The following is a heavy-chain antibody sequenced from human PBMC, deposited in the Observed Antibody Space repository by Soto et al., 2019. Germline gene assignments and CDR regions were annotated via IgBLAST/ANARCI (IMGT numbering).Heavy chain of an antibody. CDR3: ASHFTGVLVLGTSPPGGDNYGWDV. CDR2: IIPILDIP. CDR1: GGTFSRYT. D-gene: IGHD2-8*02. J-gene: IGHJ6*02. Sequence: QVQLVQSGAEVKKPGSSVKVSCKASGGTFSRYTFTWVRQAPGQGLEWMGRIIPILDIPNYAQNFQGRVTITADKSTSKASMELSSLTSDDTAVYYCASHFTGVLVLGTSPPGGDNYGWDVWGQGTTVTVSS. V-gene: IGHV1-69*02.